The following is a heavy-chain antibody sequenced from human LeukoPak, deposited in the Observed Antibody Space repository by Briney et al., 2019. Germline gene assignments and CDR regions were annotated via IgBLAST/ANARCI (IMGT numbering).Heavy chain of an antibody. Sequence: GRSLRLSCAASGFTFSSYGMHWVRQAPGKGLEWVAVIWYDGSNKYYADSVKGRFTISRDNSKNTLYLQMNSLRAEDTAVYHCARDGTVTTDFDYWGQGTLVTVSS. D-gene: IGHD4-17*01. CDR1: GFTFSSYG. CDR3: ARDGTVTTDFDY. J-gene: IGHJ4*02. V-gene: IGHV3-33*01. CDR2: IWYDGSNK.